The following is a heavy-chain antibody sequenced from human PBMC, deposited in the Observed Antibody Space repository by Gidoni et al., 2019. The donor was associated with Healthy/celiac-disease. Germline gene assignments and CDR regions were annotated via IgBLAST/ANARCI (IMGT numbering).Heavy chain of an antibody. J-gene: IGHJ4*02. V-gene: IGHV3-21*01. CDR2: ISSSSSYI. CDR1: GFTFSSYS. Sequence: EVQLVESGGGLVKPGGSLRLSCAASGFTFSSYSMNWVRQAPGKGLEWVSSISSSSSYIYYADSVKGRFTISRDNTKNSLYLQMNSLRAEDTAVYYCARDSYDYIWGSSDTARLDYWGQGTLVTVSS. CDR3: ARDSYDYIWGSSDTARLDY. D-gene: IGHD3-16*01.